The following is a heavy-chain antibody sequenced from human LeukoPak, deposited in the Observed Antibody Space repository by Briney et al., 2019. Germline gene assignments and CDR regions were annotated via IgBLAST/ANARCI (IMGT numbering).Heavy chain of an antibody. CDR2: IWYDGNNK. J-gene: IGHJ4*02. D-gene: IGHD2-2*01. Sequence: GGSLRLSCAASGFTFSTYGMHWVRQAPGTGLEWVAVIWYDGNNKYYADSVKGRFTISRDNSKNTLYLQMNSLRAEDTAVYYCARAFSVVVPAATDYWGQGTLVTVSS. CDR1: GFTFSTYG. V-gene: IGHV3-33*01. CDR3: ARAFSVVVPAATDY.